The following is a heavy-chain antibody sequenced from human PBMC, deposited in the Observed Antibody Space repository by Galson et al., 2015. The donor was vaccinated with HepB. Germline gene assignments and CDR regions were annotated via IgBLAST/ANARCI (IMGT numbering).Heavy chain of an antibody. CDR2: MNPNSANT. CDR1: GYTFINYD. V-gene: IGHV1-8*02. J-gene: IGHJ4*02. D-gene: IGHD2-2*01. CDR3: TGSPAYCSSTSCYAFDF. Sequence: SVKVSCKASGYTFINYDINWVRQATGQGLEWMGWMNPNSANTGYAQKFQGRVTMTRDTSISTAYMELCSLRSEDTAVYYCTGSPAYCSSTSCYAFDFWGQGTLVTVSS.